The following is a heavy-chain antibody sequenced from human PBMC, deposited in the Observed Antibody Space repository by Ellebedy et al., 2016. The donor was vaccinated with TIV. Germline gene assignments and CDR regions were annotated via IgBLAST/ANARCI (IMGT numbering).Heavy chain of an antibody. D-gene: IGHD3-3*02. V-gene: IGHV3-23*01. Sequence: GESLKISXAASGFTFSSYAMSWVRQAPGKGLEWVSSITSIGDRTNYADSVKGRFTIARDNSNNTLYLQMNSLRAEDTAVYYCARSDSIKGYFDYWGQGTLVTVSS. CDR1: GFTFSSYA. CDR3: ARSDSIKGYFDY. CDR2: ITSIGDRT. J-gene: IGHJ4*02.